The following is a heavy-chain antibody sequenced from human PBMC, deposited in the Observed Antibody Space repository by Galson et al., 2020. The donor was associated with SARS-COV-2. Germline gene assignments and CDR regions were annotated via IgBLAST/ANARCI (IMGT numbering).Heavy chain of an antibody. CDR3: ARDRGYCSSTSCSFDY. J-gene: IGHJ4*02. V-gene: IGHV1-18*01. CDR2: INTYNGNT. CDR1: GYPFATYG. Sequence: ASVKVSCKASGYPFATYGITWVRQAPGQGLEWMGWINTYNGNTNYAQNLQDRVTMTIDTSTSTVYMELTSLRSDDTAVYYCARDRGYCSSTSCSFDYWGQGTLVTVSS. D-gene: IGHD2-2*01.